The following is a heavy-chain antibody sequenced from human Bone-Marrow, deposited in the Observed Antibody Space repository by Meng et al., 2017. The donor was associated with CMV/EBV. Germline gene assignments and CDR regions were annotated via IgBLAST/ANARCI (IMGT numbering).Heavy chain of an antibody. J-gene: IGHJ4*02. CDR1: GYTFTSYG. Sequence: ASVKVSCKASGYTFTSYGISWVRQAPGQGLEWMGWMNPNSGNTGYAQKFQGRVTITRNTSISTAYMELSSLRSEDTAVYYCARGPQSYYDFWSGYSTVYYFDYWGQGTLDTVSS. CDR3: ARGPQSYYDFWSGYSTVYYFDY. D-gene: IGHD3-3*01. V-gene: IGHV1-8*03. CDR2: MNPNSGNT.